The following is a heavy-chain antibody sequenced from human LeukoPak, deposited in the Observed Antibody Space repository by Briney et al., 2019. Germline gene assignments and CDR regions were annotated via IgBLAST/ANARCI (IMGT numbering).Heavy chain of an antibody. V-gene: IGHV4-38-2*02. CDR2: IYHSGST. CDR3: ATTFNSGSYYRGYYFDY. D-gene: IGHD1-26*01. J-gene: IGHJ4*02. Sequence: SSETLSLTCTVSGYSISSGYYWGWIRQPPGKGLEWIGSIYHSGSTYYNPSLKSRVTISVDTSKNQFSLKLSSVTAADTAVYYCATTFNSGSYYRGYYFDYWGQGTLVTVSS. CDR1: GYSISSGYY.